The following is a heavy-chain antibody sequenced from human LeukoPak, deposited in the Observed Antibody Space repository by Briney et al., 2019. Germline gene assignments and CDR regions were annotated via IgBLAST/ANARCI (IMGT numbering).Heavy chain of an antibody. V-gene: IGHV4-59*01. J-gene: IGHJ5*02. CDR2: IYYSGST. CDR3: ARDLAAAGTVDP. D-gene: IGHD6-13*01. Sequence: ETLSLTCAASGFSISSDYRNWVRQPPGKGLEWVGYIYYSGSTNYNPSLKSRVTISIDTSKNKFSLKLRSVHAADTAVYYCARDLAAAGTVDPWGQGTLVTVSS. CDR1: GFSISSDY.